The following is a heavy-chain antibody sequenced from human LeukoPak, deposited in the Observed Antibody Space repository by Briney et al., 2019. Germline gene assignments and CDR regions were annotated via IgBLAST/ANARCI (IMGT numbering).Heavy chain of an antibody. V-gene: IGHV3-30*18. CDR2: ISYDGSNK. CDR3: AKDPGSPHYYYGMDV. J-gene: IGHJ6*02. Sequence: PGGSLRLSCAASGFTFSSYGMHWVRQAPGKGLEWVAVISYDGSNKYYADSVKGRFTISRDNSKNTLYLQMNSLRAEDTAVYYCAKDPGSPHYYYGMDVWGQGTTVTVSS. CDR1: GFTFSSYG.